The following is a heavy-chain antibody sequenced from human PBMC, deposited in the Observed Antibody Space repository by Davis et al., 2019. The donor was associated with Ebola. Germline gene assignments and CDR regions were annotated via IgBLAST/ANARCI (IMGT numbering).Heavy chain of an antibody. D-gene: IGHD7-27*01. CDR2: INPHNGNT. Sequence: AASVKVSCKASGYTFTNYGITWVRQAPGQGLEWMGWINPHNGNTNYAQNVQGRVIMTSDTATTTAYMELRSLSSYDTALYYCARRTGDPFDYWGQGTLVTVSS. J-gene: IGHJ4*01. CDR3: ARRTGDPFDY. V-gene: IGHV1-18*04. CDR1: GYTFTNYG.